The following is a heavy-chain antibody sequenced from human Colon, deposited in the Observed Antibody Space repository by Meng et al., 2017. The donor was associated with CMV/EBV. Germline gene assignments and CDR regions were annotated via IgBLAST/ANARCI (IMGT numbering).Heavy chain of an antibody. CDR3: TSTGVAGAGEH. V-gene: IGHV3-48*04. D-gene: IGHD6-13*01. Sequence: GGSLRLSCAASGFTFSSYSMNWVRQAPGKGLEWVSYISSSSSTIYYADSVKGRFTISRDNAKNSLYLQMNSLRAEDTAVYYCTSTGVAGAGEHWGQGTLVTVSS. J-gene: IGHJ4*02. CDR1: GFTFSSYS. CDR2: ISSSSSTI.